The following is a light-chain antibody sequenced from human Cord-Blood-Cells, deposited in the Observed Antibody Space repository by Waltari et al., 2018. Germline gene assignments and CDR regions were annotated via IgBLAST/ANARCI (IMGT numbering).Light chain of an antibody. V-gene: IGLV2-14*01. CDR2: EVS. CDR1: SSDVGGYNY. CDR3: SSYTSSSTPLYV. J-gene: IGLJ1*01. Sequence: QSALTQPASVSGSPGQSTTISCPGTSSDVGGYNYVSWYQQHPGKAPKLMIYEVSNRPSGVSNRFSGSKSGNTASLTISGLQAEDEADYYCSSYTSSSTPLYVFGTGTKVTVL.